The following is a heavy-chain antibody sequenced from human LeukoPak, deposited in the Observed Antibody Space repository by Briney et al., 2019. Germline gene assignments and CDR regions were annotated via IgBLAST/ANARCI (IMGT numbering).Heavy chain of an antibody. CDR3: ARSRVVRGVKGIYYFDY. CDR2: ISSSSSYI. Sequence: PGGSLRLSCAASGFTFSSYSMNWVRQAPGKGLEWVSSISSSSSYIYYADSVKGRFTISRDNAKNSLYLQMNSLRAEDTAVYYCARSRVVRGVKGIYYFDYWGQGTLVTVSS. V-gene: IGHV3-21*01. CDR1: GFTFSSYS. D-gene: IGHD3-10*01. J-gene: IGHJ4*02.